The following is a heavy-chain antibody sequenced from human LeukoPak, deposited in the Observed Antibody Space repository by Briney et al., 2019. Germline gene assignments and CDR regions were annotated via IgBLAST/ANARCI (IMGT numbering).Heavy chain of an antibody. CDR2: IYYSGST. Sequence: SQTLSLTCTVSGGSISSGGYYWSWIRQHPGKGLEWIGYIYYSGSTNYNPSLKSRVTISVDTSKNQFSLKLSSVTAADTAVYYCARVGCSGGSCYPGPFDYWGQGTLVTVSS. D-gene: IGHD2-15*01. CDR3: ARVGCSGGSCYPGPFDY. CDR1: GGSISSGGYY. J-gene: IGHJ4*02. V-gene: IGHV4-31*03.